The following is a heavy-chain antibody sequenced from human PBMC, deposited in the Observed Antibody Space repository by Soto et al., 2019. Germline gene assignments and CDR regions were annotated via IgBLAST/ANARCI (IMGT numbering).Heavy chain of an antibody. V-gene: IGHV3-48*02. CDR1: GFTFGSYS. D-gene: IGHD6-13*01. CDR2: IWSASNI. CDR3: VRDYSFGFDY. Sequence: EVQLVESGGGLAQPGGSLRLSCAASGFTFGSYSVNWVRPAPGKGLEWVSNIWSASNINYADSVKGRFTVSRDNAKNSMSLQMNGLRDEDTAVYYCVRDYSFGFDYWGQGILVTVSS. J-gene: IGHJ4*02.